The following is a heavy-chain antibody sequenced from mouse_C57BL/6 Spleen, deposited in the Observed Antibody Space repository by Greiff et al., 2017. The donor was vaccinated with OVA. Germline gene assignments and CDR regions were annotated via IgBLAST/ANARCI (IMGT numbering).Heavy chain of an antibody. Sequence: EVKVVESGGGLVKPGGSLKLSCAASGFTFSSYAMSWVRQTPEKRLEWVATISDGGSYTYYPDNVKGRFTISRDNAKNNLYLQMSHLKSEDTAMYYCASDHYYGSRYYFDYWGQGTTLTVSS. CDR1: GFTFSSYA. CDR2: ISDGGSYT. CDR3: ASDHYYGSRYYFDY. J-gene: IGHJ2*01. V-gene: IGHV5-4*03. D-gene: IGHD1-1*01.